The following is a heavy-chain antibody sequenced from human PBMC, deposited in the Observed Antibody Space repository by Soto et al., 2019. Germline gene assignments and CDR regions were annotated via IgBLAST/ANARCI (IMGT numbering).Heavy chain of an antibody. CDR1: GFTFSRYW. CDR3: AKDHRWQPWDSGFYSTDGFDI. D-gene: IGHD3-22*01. CDR2: IKQGGSET. Sequence: GGSLRLSCAASGFTFSRYWMSWFRQAPGKGLEWVANIKQGGSETYYVDSVKGRFTISRDNSKNTLYLQMNTLRAEDTAVYYCAKDHRWQPWDSGFYSTDGFDIWGQGTMVTVSS. V-gene: IGHV3-7*03. J-gene: IGHJ3*02.